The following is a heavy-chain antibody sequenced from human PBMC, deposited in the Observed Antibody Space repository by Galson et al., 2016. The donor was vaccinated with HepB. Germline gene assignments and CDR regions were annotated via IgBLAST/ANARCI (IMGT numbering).Heavy chain of an antibody. V-gene: IGHV3-23*01. CDR1: GFSFSTYA. CDR2: ISPSGVDT. J-gene: IGHJ4*02. D-gene: IGHD2-2*01. Sequence: SLRLSCAASGFSFSTYAMCWVRQAPGKGLDLVSCISPSGVDTSYADSAKGRFTISRDNSKCTLFLQMNSLRVEDSALYYCAKDMALPAEGAEFAYWGQGTRVTVSS. CDR3: AKDMALPAEGAEFAY.